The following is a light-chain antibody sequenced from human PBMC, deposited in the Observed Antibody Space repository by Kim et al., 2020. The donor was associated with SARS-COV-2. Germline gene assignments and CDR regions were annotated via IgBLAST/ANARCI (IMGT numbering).Light chain of an antibody. V-gene: IGLV4-69*01. CDR3: QTWGTGIRV. J-gene: IGLJ3*02. CDR2: LNSDGSH. Sequence: QLVLTQSPSASASLGASVKLTCPLSSGHSSYAIAWHQQQPAKGPRYLRKLNSDGSHSKGDGIPDRFSGSSSGAERYLTISSLQSEDEADYYCQTWGTGIRVFGGGTQLTVL. CDR1: SGHSSYA.